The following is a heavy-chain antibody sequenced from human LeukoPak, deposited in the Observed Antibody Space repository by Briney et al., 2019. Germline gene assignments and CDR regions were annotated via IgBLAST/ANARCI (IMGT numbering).Heavy chain of an antibody. CDR1: GFTFSSYA. CDR3: AKDLYSSGWTYDY. D-gene: IGHD6-19*01. Sequence: GGSLRLSCAASGFTFSSYAMSWVRQAPGKGLEWVPAISGSGGSTYYADSVKGRFTISRDNSKNTLYLQMNSLRAEDTAVYYCAKDLYSSGWTYDYWGQGTLVTVSS. J-gene: IGHJ4*02. CDR2: ISGSGGST. V-gene: IGHV3-23*01.